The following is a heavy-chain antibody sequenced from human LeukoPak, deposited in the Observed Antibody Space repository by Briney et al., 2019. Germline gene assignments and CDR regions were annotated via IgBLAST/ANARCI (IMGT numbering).Heavy chain of an antibody. CDR1: GFTFSSYA. CDR3: AKERGYSYTEIDY. J-gene: IGHJ4*02. V-gene: IGHV3-23*01. D-gene: IGHD5-18*01. CDR2: ISATGGST. Sequence: GGSLRLSCAASGFTFSSYAMNWVRQAPGKGLEWVSAISATGGSTYYADSVKGRFTISRDNSKNTLYLQMNSLRAEDTAVYYCAKERGYSYTEIDYWGQGTLVTVSS.